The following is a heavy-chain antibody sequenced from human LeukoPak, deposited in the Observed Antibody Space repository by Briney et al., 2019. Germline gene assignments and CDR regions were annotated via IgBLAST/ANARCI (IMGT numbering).Heavy chain of an antibody. J-gene: IGHJ5*02. D-gene: IGHD1-26*01. V-gene: IGHV5-51*01. CDR3: ARQEYSGSYSHRWFDP. Sequence: GESLNISCKGSGYSFTSYWIGWVRQMPGKGLEWMGIIYPGDSDTRYSPSFQGQVTISADKSISTAYLQWSSLKASDTAMYYCARQEYSGSYSHRWFDPWGQGTLVTVSS. CDR2: IYPGDSDT. CDR1: GYSFTSYW.